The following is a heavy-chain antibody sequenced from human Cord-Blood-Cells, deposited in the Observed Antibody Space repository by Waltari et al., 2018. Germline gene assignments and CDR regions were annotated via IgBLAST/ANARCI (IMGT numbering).Heavy chain of an antibody. D-gene: IGHD3-10*01. CDR1: GGSISSYY. J-gene: IGHJ3*02. CDR3: ATTSQYGSGSYFAFDI. Sequence: QVQLQESGPGLVKPSETLSLTCTVSGGSISSYYWSWIRHPPGKGLEWIGYIYYSGSTNYNPSLKSRVTISVDTSKNQFSLKLSSVTAADTAVYYCATTSQYGSGSYFAFDIWGQGTMVTVSS. CDR2: IYYSGST. V-gene: IGHV4-59*01.